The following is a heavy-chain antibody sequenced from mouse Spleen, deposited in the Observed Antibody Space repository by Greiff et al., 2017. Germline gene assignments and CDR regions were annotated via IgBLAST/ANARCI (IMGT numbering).Heavy chain of an antibody. CDR1: GFSLTSYG. Sequence: QVQLKESGPGLVQPSQSLSITCTVSGFSLTSYGVHWVRQSPGKGLEWLGVIWSGGSTVYNAAFISRLSISKDNSKSQVFFKMNSLQADDTAIYYCARSITTVVATDWYFDVWGAGTTVTVSS. CDR3: ARSITTVVATDWYFDV. D-gene: IGHD1-1*01. J-gene: IGHJ1*01. V-gene: IGHV2-2*01. CDR2: IWSGGST.